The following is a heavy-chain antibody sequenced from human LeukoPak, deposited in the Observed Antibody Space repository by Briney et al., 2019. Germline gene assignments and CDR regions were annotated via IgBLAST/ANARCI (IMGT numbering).Heavy chain of an antibody. CDR3: ARGPIAAVAFFDY. Sequence: ASVKVSCKPSGYTFTNYAIHWVRQPPGQRLEWMGWINAGNGNTKYLQRFQGRVTITRDTSASTAYMELSSLGYEDRAVFYCARGPIAAVAFFDYWGQGTLVSVSS. V-gene: IGHV1-3*01. D-gene: IGHD6-13*01. J-gene: IGHJ4*02. CDR1: GYTFTNYA. CDR2: INAGNGNT.